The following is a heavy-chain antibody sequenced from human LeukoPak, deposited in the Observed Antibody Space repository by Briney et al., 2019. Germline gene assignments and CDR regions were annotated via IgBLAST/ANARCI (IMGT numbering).Heavy chain of an antibody. V-gene: IGHV4-59*01. Sequence: SETLSLTCTDSGGSISSYYWSWIRQPPGKGLEWIRYIYYSGSTNYNPSLKSRVTISVDTSKNQFSLKLSSVTAADTAVYYCARGSEDYYDSSGQLNWFDPWGQGTLVTVSS. D-gene: IGHD3-22*01. CDR1: GGSISSYY. J-gene: IGHJ5*02. CDR2: IYYSGST. CDR3: ARGSEDYYDSSGQLNWFDP.